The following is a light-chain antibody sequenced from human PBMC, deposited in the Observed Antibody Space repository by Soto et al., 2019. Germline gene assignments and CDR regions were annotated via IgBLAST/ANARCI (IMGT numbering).Light chain of an antibody. V-gene: IGKV1-5*03. CDR3: QQYNSYSEA. CDR1: QTISSW. J-gene: IGKJ1*01. CDR2: KES. Sequence: DIQMTQSPSTLSGSVGDRVTITCRASQTISSWLAWYQQKPGKAPKLLIYKESTLTSGVPSRFNGSGSGTEFTLTINSLQPDDFATYYCQQYNSYSEAVGQGTKVDLK.